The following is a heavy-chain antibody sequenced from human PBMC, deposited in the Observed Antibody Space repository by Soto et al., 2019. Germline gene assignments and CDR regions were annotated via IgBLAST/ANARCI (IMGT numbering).Heavy chain of an antibody. V-gene: IGHV4-59*01. CDR3: ARGGANWFDP. D-gene: IGHD1-26*01. Sequence: SETLSLTCTVSGGSISSYYWSWIRQPPGKGLEWIGYIYYSGSTNYNPSLKSRVTISVDTSKNQFSLKLSSVTAADTAVYYCARGGANWFDPWGQGTLVTVSS. J-gene: IGHJ5*02. CDR2: IYYSGST. CDR1: GGSISSYY.